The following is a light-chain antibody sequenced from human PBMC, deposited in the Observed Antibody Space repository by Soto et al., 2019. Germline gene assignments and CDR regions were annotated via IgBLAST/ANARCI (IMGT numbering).Light chain of an antibody. J-gene: IGKJ1*01. Sequence: ENVLTQSPGTLSLSPGERATLSCRASQSVSSSYLAWYQQKPGQAPRLLIYGASSRATGIPVRFSGSGSATDFTLTISRLEPEDFAVYFCQQHGSSPRTFGQGTKVEIK. CDR1: QSVSSSY. CDR3: QQHGSSPRT. CDR2: GAS. V-gene: IGKV3-20*01.